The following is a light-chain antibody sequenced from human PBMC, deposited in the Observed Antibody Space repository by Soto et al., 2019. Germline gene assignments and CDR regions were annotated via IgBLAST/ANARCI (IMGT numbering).Light chain of an antibody. CDR3: ASWDDSLKSVV. CDR2: SND. Sequence: QLVLTQPPSASEAPGQRVTISCSGGSSNIGSKTVTWYQHVSGTAPKLLMYSNDQRPSRVPDRFSGSKSGTSASLAISGLHAEDEGDYFCASWDDSLKSVVFGTGTKFTVL. CDR1: SSNIGSKT. V-gene: IGLV1-44*01. J-gene: IGLJ1*01.